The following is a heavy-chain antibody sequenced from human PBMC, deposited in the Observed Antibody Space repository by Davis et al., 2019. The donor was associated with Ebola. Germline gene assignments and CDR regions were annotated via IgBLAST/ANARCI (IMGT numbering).Heavy chain of an antibody. CDR2: ISSSSSYI. V-gene: IGHV3-21*04. CDR3: AVTYYDYIWGSYRYTEFDY. CDR1: GFTFSSYS. Sequence: GSSLKISCAASGFTFSSYSMNWVRQAPGKGLEWVSSISSSSSYIYYADSVKGRFTISRDNSKNTLYLQMNSLRAEDTAVYYCAVTYYDYIWGSYRYTEFDYWGQGTLVTVSS. D-gene: IGHD3-16*02. J-gene: IGHJ4*02.